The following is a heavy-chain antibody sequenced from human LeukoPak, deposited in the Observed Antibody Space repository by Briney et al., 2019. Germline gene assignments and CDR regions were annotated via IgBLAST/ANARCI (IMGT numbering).Heavy chain of an antibody. Sequence: PGGSLRLSCAASGFTFSSYAMSWVRQAPGKGLEWVSAISGSGGRTYYADSVKGRFTISRDNSKNTLYLQMNSPRAEDTAVYYCAKSSSTSRNYYFDYWGQGTLVTVSS. J-gene: IGHJ4*02. CDR3: AKSSSTSRNYYFDY. D-gene: IGHD2-2*01. CDR2: ISGSGGRT. V-gene: IGHV3-23*01. CDR1: GFTFSSYA.